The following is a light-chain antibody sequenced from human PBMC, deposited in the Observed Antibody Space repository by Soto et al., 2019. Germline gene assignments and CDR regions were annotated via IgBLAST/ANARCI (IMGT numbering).Light chain of an antibody. CDR2: DAY. J-gene: IGKJ5*01. Sequence: EVVLTQSPVTLSLSPGERATLSCRASQSFRGLLAWYQQKPGQAPRLLIYDAYNRATGIPPRFSGSGSGTDFPLTISSLEPEDSAVYYCQQRHMWPITFGHGTRLEMK. CDR1: QSFRGL. V-gene: IGKV3-11*01. CDR3: QQRHMWPIT.